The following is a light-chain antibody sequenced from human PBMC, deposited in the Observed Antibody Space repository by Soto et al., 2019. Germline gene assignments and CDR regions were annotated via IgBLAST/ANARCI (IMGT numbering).Light chain of an antibody. CDR2: ASS. Sequence: EIVLTQSPGTLSLSPGERASLSCRASQTVAGNSLAWYQQRFGQAPRLLIYASSNRATDIPDRFGGSASGTDFSLTINRLEPEDFAVYYCQLYGVSPLFGQGTRLEIK. J-gene: IGKJ5*01. CDR3: QLYGVSPL. CDR1: QTVAGNS. V-gene: IGKV3-20*01.